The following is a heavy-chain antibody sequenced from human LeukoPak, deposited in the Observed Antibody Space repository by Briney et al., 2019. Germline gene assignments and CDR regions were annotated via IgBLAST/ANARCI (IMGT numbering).Heavy chain of an antibody. CDR1: GGSISSYY. V-gene: IGHV4-59*01. D-gene: IGHD2-15*01. J-gene: IGHJ4*02. Sequence: SETLSLTCTVSGGSISSYYWSWIRQPPGKGLEWIGYIYYSGSTNYNPSLKSRVTISVDTSKNQFSLKLSSVTAADTAVYYCAREVGVGLIDYWGQGTLVTVSS. CDR3: AREVGVGLIDY. CDR2: IYYSGST.